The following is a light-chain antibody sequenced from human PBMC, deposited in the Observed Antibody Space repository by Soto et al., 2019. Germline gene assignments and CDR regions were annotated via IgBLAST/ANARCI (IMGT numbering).Light chain of an antibody. V-gene: IGKV4-1*01. CDR1: QSLLYSPNNQNY. CDR2: WAS. J-gene: IGKJ2*01. CDR3: QQYYTTPMFT. Sequence: VMTQSPDSLAVSLGERATINCKSSQSLLYSPNNQNYLAWYQQKPGQPPKLLIYWASTRESGVPDRFSGSGSGTDFTRTISSLQAEDVAVYYCQQYYTTPMFTFGQGTKLEIK.